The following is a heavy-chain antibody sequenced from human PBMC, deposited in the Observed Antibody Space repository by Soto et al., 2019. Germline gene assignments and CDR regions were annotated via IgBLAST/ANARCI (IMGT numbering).Heavy chain of an antibody. Sequence: GASVKVSCKAFGYSFTSLDINWVRQTAGQGLEWMGWMQPSTVSTGYAQKFQGRVTITADESTSTAYMELSSLRSEDTAVYYCARIQVAGTNAFDIWGQGTMVTVSS. CDR1: GYSFTSLD. CDR2: MQPSTVST. D-gene: IGHD6-19*01. J-gene: IGHJ3*02. V-gene: IGHV1-8*01. CDR3: ARIQVAGTNAFDI.